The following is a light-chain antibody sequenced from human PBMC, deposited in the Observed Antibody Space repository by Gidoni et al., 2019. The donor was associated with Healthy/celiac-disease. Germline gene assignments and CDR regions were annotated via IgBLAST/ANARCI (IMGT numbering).Light chain of an antibody. Sequence: DIQMTQSPSTLSASVGDRVTITCRASQSISSWLAWYQQKPGKAPTLLIYKASSLESGVPSRFSGSGSGTEFTLTISSLQPDDFATYYCQQYNSYLFTFGPGTKVDIK. CDR1: QSISSW. CDR2: KAS. J-gene: IGKJ3*01. V-gene: IGKV1-5*03. CDR3: QQYNSYLFT.